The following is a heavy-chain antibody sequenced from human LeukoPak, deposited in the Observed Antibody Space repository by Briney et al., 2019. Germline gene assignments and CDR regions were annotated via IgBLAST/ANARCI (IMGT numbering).Heavy chain of an antibody. CDR3: ARRAYYYGSGSYYWWFDP. D-gene: IGHD3-10*01. J-gene: IGHJ5*02. CDR1: GGPISSYY. V-gene: IGHV4-59*08. CDR2: NSYSGST. Sequence: PSETLSLTCTVCGGPISSYYWSWLRPPPGKGLEWIGYNSYSGSTNYNPSLKSRVTISVDTSKTQFSLKLSSVTAADTAVYYCARRAYYYGSGSYYWWFDPWGQGTLVTVSS.